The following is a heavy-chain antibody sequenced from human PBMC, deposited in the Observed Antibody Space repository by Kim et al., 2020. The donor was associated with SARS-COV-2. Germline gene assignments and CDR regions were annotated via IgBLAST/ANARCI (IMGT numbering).Heavy chain of an antibody. J-gene: IGHJ5*02. CDR3: ARSQDQFSGWEGNWFDP. D-gene: IGHD6-19*01. V-gene: IGHV5-10-1*01. CDR1: GYSFTSYW. Sequence: GESLKISCKGSGYSFTSYWISWVRQMPGKGLEWMGRIDPSDSYTNYSPSFQGHVTISADKSISTAYLQWSSLKASDTAMYYCARSQDQFSGWEGNWFDPWGQGTLVTVSS. CDR2: IDPSDSYT.